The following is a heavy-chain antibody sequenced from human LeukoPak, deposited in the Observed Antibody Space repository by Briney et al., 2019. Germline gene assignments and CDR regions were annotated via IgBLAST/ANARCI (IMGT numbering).Heavy chain of an antibody. V-gene: IGHV3-21*01. J-gene: IGHJ6*02. CDR2: ISDSSSYI. D-gene: IGHD1-26*01. CDR3: TKGENGMDV. CDR1: GFTFTTYK. Sequence: GGSLRLSCAASGFTFTTYKMNWVRQAPGKGLEWVSSISDSSSYIYHADSVKGRFTISRDNAKNSVYLQMNSLRAEDTATYYCTKGENGMDVWGQGTTVTVSS.